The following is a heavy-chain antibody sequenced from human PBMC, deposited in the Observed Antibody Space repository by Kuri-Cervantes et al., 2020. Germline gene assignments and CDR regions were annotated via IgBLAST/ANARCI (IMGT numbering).Heavy chain of an antibody. CDR1: GYTFTSYY. V-gene: IGHV1-46*01. CDR3: ARVGTMRSGSYYYLSPY. CDR2: INPSGGST. D-gene: IGHD3-10*01. Sequence: ASVKVSCKASGYTFTSYYMHWVRQAPGQGLEWMGIINPSGGSTSYAQKFQGRVTMTRDTSTSTVYMELSSLRSEDTAVYYCARVGTMRSGSYYYLSPYWGQGTRGTVSS. J-gene: IGHJ4*02.